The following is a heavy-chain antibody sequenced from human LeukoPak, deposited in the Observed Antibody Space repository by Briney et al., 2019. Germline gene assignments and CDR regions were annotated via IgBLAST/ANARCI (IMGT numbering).Heavy chain of an antibody. CDR3: ARNSIYDFWSGYLSFDY. J-gene: IGHJ4*02. Sequence: SETLSLTCTVSGGSISSYYWSWIRQPPGKGLEWIGYIYYSGSTNYNPSLKSRVTISVDTSKNQFSLKPSSVTAADTAVYYCARNSIYDFWSGYLSFDYWGQGTLVTVSS. D-gene: IGHD3-3*01. CDR1: GGSISSYY. CDR2: IYYSGST. V-gene: IGHV4-59*01.